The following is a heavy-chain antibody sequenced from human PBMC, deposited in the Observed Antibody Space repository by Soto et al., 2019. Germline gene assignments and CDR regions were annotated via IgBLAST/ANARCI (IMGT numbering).Heavy chain of an antibody. J-gene: IGHJ6*02. V-gene: IGHV4-34*01. CDR1: GGSFSGYY. CDR3: ARGRSYRAYYYYYYGMDV. Sequence: TSETLSLTCAVYGGSFSGYYWSWIRQPPGKGLEWIGEINHSGSTNYNPSLKSRVTISVGTSKNQFSLKLSSVTAADTAVYYCARGRSYRAYYYYYYGMDVWGQGTTVTVSS. D-gene: IGHD1-26*01. CDR2: INHSGST.